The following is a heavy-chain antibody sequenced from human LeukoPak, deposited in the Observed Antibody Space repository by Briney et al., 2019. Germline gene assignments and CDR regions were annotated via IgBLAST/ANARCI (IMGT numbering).Heavy chain of an antibody. CDR3: ARGEQQPVYWYFDL. CDR1: GGPLSSYY. D-gene: IGHD6-13*01. V-gene: IGHV4-59*01. Sequence: SETLSLPCAISGGPLSSYYWSWIRQPPGKGLEWVGYINYSGSTNYNTSVKGRVTISVDTSKNQFSLKLSSVTAAGTAVYYCARGEQQPVYWYFDLWGRGTLVTVSS. CDR2: INYSGST. J-gene: IGHJ2*01.